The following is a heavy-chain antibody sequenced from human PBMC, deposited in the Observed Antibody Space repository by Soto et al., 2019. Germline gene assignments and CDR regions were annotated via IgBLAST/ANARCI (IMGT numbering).Heavy chain of an antibody. CDR3: ARIKIVGILTYYMDV. CDR1: GDSISTSSSYY. CDR2: MYYSGST. Sequence: QLQLQESGPGLVKPSETLSLSCTVSGDSISTSSSYYWGWIRQPPGKWLEWIANMYYSGSTYYNPSLKSRVTISLETSKNQFSLKLSSVTAADTAVYYCARIKIVGILTYYMDVWGKGTTVTVSS. V-gene: IGHV4-39*01. J-gene: IGHJ6*03. D-gene: IGHD3-3*01.